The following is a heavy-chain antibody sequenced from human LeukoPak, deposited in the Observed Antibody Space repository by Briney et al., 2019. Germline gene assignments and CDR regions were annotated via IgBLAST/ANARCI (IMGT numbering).Heavy chain of an antibody. J-gene: IGHJ4*02. V-gene: IGHV3-48*03. Sequence: GGSLRLSCAASGFIFNSYEMNWVRQAPGKGLEWVSYISSSGRTIYYADSVKGRFTISRDNANNSVYLQMNSLRAEDTAIYYCARELRSSGYYFDYWSQGILVTVSS. CDR1: GFIFNSYE. CDR2: ISSSGRTI. CDR3: ARELRSSGYYFDY. D-gene: IGHD3-22*01.